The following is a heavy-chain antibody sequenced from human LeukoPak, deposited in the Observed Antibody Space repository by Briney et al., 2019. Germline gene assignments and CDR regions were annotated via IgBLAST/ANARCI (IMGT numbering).Heavy chain of an antibody. CDR3: ARFADTNYDAFDI. D-gene: IGHD4-11*01. J-gene: IGHJ3*02. Sequence: SDTLSLTCTASRYSITSGSYWGRLRQPPGKGQEWIAKFYHRGTTYYNPSLKSRLTISVDTSKNHFSLRLSSLSAADTAIYYCARFADTNYDAFDIWGQGTLVTVSS. V-gene: IGHV4-38-2*02. CDR1: RYSITSGSY. CDR2: FYHRGTT.